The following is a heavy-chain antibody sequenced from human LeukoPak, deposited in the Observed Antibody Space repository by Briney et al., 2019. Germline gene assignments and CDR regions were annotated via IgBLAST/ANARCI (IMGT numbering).Heavy chain of an antibody. Sequence: ASVKVSCKASGYTFTGYYMHWVRQAPGQGLEWMGWINPNSGGTNYAQKFQGRVTMTRDTSISTAYMELSRLRSDDTAVYYCGRPFEYYCRGGSCYYGYWGQGTLVTVSS. D-gene: IGHD2-15*01. CDR2: INPNSGGT. CDR1: GYTFTGYY. J-gene: IGHJ4*02. V-gene: IGHV1-2*02. CDR3: GRPFEYYCRGGSCYYGY.